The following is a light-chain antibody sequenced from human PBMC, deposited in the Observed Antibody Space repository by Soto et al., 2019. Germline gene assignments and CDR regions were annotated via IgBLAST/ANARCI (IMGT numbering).Light chain of an antibody. CDR2: DAS. Sequence: IVLTQSPGSLSLSPGERAPLSCRASQSVSSSYLAWYQQKPGQAPRLLIYDASNRATGIPARFSGSGSGTDFTLTISSLEPEDFAVYYCQQRSNWPPFTFGQGTRLEIK. CDR3: QQRSNWPPFT. J-gene: IGKJ5*01. CDR1: QSVSSSY. V-gene: IGKV3D-20*02.